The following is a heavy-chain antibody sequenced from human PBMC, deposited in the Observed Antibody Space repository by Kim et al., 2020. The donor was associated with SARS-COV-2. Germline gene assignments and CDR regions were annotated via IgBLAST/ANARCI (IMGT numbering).Heavy chain of an antibody. CDR3: TTVSMR. CDR2: IKSKSDGGTS. D-gene: IGHD2-2*01. V-gene: IGHV3-15*01. Sequence: GGSLRLSCAVSGIPFSDAWFTWVRQAPGKGLEWLGRIKSKSDGGTSDLAAPVKGRFAISRDDSKNTLFLLMNSLRTDDSAVYYCTTVSMRWGQGTRVTVS. CDR1: GIPFSDAW. J-gene: IGHJ4*02.